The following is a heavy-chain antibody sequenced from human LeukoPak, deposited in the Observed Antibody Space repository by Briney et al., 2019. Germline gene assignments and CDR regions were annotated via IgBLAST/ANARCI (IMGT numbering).Heavy chain of an antibody. J-gene: IGHJ4*02. D-gene: IGHD4-23*01. CDR3: ARVSLEELRWPTGYFDY. Sequence: GGSLRLSCAASGFTFSSYGMHWVRQAPGKGLEWVAVIWYDGSNKYYADSVKGRFTISRDNSKNTLYLQMNSLRADDTAVYYCARVSLEELRWPTGYFDYWGQGTLVTVSS. CDR1: GFTFSSYG. CDR2: IWYDGSNK. V-gene: IGHV3-33*01.